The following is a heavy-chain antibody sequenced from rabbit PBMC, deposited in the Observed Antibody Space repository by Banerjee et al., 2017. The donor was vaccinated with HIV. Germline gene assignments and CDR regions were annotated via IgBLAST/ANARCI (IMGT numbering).Heavy chain of an antibody. J-gene: IGHJ6*01. Sequence: QSLEESGGDLVKPGASLTLTCTASGFTLSNYDMCWVRQAPGKGLEWIACIYTGGGTTYYASWAKGRFTISKTSSTTVTLQMTSLTAADTATYFCARASAGWIGGDLWGPGTLVTVS. D-gene: IGHD2-1*01. CDR2: IYTGGGTT. CDR1: GFTLSNYD. CDR3: ARASAGWIGGDL. V-gene: IGHV1S40*01.